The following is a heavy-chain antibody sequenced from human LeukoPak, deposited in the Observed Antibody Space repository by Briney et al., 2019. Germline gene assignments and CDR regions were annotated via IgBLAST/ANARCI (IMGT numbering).Heavy chain of an antibody. V-gene: IGHV1-69*04. CDR2: IIPILGIA. CDR1: GGTFRSYA. J-gene: IGHJ4*02. Sequence: SVKVSCKASGGTFRSYAISWVRQAPGQGLEWMGRIIPILGIANYAQKFQGRVTITADKSTSTAYMELSSLRSEDTAVYYCARRVGSGSYYGLIDYWGQGTLVTVSS. D-gene: IGHD3-10*01. CDR3: ARRVGSGSYYGLIDY.